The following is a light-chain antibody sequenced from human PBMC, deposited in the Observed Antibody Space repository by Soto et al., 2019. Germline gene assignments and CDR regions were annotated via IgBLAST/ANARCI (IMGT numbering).Light chain of an antibody. CDR2: GAS. Sequence: IQMTQSPSSLSTSLGDRVTITCRASQGISNFLAWYQQKPGKVPSLLIYGASTLQSGVPSRLSGSESGTELTIDISNVQHDAVETYYCHRSDSVPFPFCGANKVAIK. CDR3: HRSDSVPFP. CDR1: QGISNF. V-gene: IGKV1-27*01. J-gene: IGKJ4*01.